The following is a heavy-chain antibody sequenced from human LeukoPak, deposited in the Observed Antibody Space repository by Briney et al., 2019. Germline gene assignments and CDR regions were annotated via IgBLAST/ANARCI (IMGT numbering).Heavy chain of an antibody. CDR1: GFTFDDYA. CDR3: AISKGRGYSYSGAFDI. V-gene: IGHV3-9*01. J-gene: IGHJ3*02. D-gene: IGHD5-18*01. Sequence: GGSLRLSCAASGFTFDDYAMQWVRQAPGKGLEWVSGISWNSGSIGYADSVKGRFTISRDNAKNSLYLQMNSLRAEDTALYYCAISKGRGYSYSGAFDIWGQGTMVTVSS. CDR2: ISWNSGSI.